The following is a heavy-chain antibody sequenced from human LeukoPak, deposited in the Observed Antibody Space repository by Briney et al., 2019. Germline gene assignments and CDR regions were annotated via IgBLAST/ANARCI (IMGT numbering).Heavy chain of an antibody. Sequence: PGGSLRLSCAASEFTFSTYGMHWVRQAPGKGLEWEAVISYDGSYKFYADSVKGRFTISRDNSKSTLYLQMNSLRAEDTAVYYCAKDRYSGLNTIDYWGQGTLVTVSS. CDR3: AKDRYSGLNTIDY. CDR2: ISYDGSYK. D-gene: IGHD6-13*01. J-gene: IGHJ4*02. CDR1: EFTFSTYG. V-gene: IGHV3-30*18.